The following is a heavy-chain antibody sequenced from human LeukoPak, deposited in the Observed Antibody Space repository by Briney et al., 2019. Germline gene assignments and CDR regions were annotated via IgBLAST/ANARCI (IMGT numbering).Heavy chain of an antibody. V-gene: IGHV3-30*18. D-gene: IGHD1-26*01. J-gene: IGHJ4*02. CDR3: AKGGSPGGPVDY. CDR1: GFAFSSYG. Sequence: GGSLRLSCAASGFAFSSYGMHWVREAPGKGLEWVAVISYDGSNKHYADSVKGRFTISRDNSKNTLYLQMNSLRAEDTAVYYCAKGGSPGGPVDYWGQGTLVTVSS. CDR2: ISYDGSNK.